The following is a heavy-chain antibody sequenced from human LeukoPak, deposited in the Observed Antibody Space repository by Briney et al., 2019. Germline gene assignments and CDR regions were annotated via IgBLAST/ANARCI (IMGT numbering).Heavy chain of an antibody. D-gene: IGHD3-22*01. J-gene: IGHJ4*02. CDR2: IIPIFGTA. Sequence: SSVKVSCKASGGTFSSYAISWVRQAPGQGLEWMGRIIPIFGTANYPQKFQDRVTITTDESTSTAYMELSSLRSEDTAVYYCARDRYDSSGYYPRPGDYWGQGTLVTVSS. CDR1: GGTFSSYA. V-gene: IGHV1-69*05. CDR3: ARDRYDSSGYYPRPGDY.